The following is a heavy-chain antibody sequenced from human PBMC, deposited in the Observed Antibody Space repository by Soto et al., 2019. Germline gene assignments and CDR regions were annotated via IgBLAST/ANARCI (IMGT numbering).Heavy chain of an antibody. V-gene: IGHV1-18*04. J-gene: IGHJ5*02. CDR1: GYTFATYG. D-gene: IGHD2-2*01. Sequence: QVQLVQSGAEVKKPGASVKVSCKASGYTFATYGITWVRQAPGQGLEWMGWIRGYSGKTNYAQNFQGRVTMTTDTSTSTAYMELRSLTSDDTAIYCCARLRYQELESWFDPWGQGTLVTVSS. CDR3: ARLRYQELESWFDP. CDR2: IRGYSGKT.